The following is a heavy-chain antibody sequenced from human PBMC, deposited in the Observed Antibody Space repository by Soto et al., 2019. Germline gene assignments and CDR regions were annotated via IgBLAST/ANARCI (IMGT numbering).Heavy chain of an antibody. Sequence: ASVKVSCKASGYTFTGYFMHWVRQAPGPGLEWMGWINPNSGGTSYAQKFQGRVTMTRDTSISTAYMELTRLRSDDTAVYYCARDYGDYDNWFDPWGQGTLVTVSS. CDR3: ARDYGDYDNWFDP. CDR1: GYTFTGYF. V-gene: IGHV1-2*02. J-gene: IGHJ5*02. CDR2: INPNSGGT. D-gene: IGHD4-17*01.